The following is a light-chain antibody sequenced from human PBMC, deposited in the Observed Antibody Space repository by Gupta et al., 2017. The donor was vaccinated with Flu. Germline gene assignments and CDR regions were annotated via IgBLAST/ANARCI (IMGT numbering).Light chain of an antibody. CDR2: AAS. V-gene: IGKV1-12*01. J-gene: IGKJ4*01. CDR1: QGIRSW. Sequence: DIQMTQSPSSVSASVGDRVTITCRASQGIRSWLAWYQQKPGKAPKLLIYAASSLQSGVPSRVSGGGSGTDCTLTISSLQPEDFATYYCQQADSFPLTFGGGTKVEIK. CDR3: QQADSFPLT.